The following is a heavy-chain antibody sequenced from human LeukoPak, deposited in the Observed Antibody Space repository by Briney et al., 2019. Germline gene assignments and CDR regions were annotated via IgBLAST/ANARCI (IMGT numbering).Heavy chain of an antibody. V-gene: IGHV3-9*01. D-gene: IGHD5-18*01. CDR3: AKDIGYGAFDI. CDR2: ISWNSGSI. Sequence: QSGGSLRLSCAASGFTFDDYAMHWVRQAPGKGLEWVSGISWNSGSIGYADSVKGRLTISRDNAKNSLYLQMNSLRAEDTALYYCAKDIGYGAFDIWGQGTMVTVSS. J-gene: IGHJ3*02. CDR1: GFTFDDYA.